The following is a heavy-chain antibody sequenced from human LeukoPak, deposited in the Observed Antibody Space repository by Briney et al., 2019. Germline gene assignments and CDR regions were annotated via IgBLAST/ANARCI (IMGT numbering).Heavy chain of an antibody. D-gene: IGHD1-7*01. V-gene: IGHV3-48*03. CDR2: ISSSGSTI. CDR1: GFAFSSYE. CDR3: ARDGHLSGWNYYFDY. J-gene: IGHJ4*02. Sequence: GRSLRLSCAASGFAFSSYEMNWVRQSPGKGLEWVSYISSSGSTIYYADSVKGRFTISRDNAKNSLYLQMNSLRAEDTAVYYCARDGHLSGWNYYFDYWGQGTLVTVSS.